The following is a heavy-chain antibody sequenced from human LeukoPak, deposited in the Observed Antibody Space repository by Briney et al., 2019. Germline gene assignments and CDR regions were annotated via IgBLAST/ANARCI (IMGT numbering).Heavy chain of an antibody. V-gene: IGHV3-74*01. CDR1: GFTFSNFW. J-gene: IGHJ4*02. CDR3: AKGSHFAFDN. CDR2: INPDGTDT. Sequence: GGSLRLSCAASGFTFSNFWMHWVRHAPGMGLVWVSQINPDGTDTLYADSAEGRFTISRDNAKNTLYLQMNSLRAEDTAVYYCAKGSHFAFDNWGQGILVTVSS. D-gene: IGHD2-21*01.